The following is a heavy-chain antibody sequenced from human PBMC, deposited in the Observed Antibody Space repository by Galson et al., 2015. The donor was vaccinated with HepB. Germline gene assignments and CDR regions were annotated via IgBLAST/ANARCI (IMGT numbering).Heavy chain of an antibody. CDR1: AFTFNAYA. V-gene: IGHV3-48*02. CDR2: ISSTGTTM. D-gene: IGHD3-10*01. Sequence: SLRLSCAASAFTFNAYAMHWVRQAPGKGLESVSYISSTGTTMYYADSAKGRFTISRDNAQNSLYLQMNSLRDEDTAVYYCARVYFGSGSSSAYWYFDLWGRGALVTVSS. J-gene: IGHJ2*01. CDR3: ARVYFGSGSSSAYWYFDL.